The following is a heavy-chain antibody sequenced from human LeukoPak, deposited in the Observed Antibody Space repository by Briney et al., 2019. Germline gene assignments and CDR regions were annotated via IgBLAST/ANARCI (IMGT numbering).Heavy chain of an antibody. D-gene: IGHD2-15*01. J-gene: IGHJ4*02. CDR3: VVGGSPGY. V-gene: IGHV3-74*01. CDR1: GLAFSAYK. Sequence: GGSMRLSCAASGLAFSAYKMHWVRQAPRKGLVWDSRISTDGYTTDYADFVQGRFTASRDNTKNTWSLEMNSLRAEDTAVYYCVVGGSPGYWGQGTLVTVSS. CDR2: ISTDGYTT.